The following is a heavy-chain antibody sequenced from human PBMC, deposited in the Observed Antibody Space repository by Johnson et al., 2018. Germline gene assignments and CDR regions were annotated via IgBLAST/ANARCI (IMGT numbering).Heavy chain of an antibody. V-gene: IGHV3-49*03. Sequence: VQLVQSGGGLVQPGRSLRLSCTASGFNFGDYAMTWFRQAPGKGLEWVGIIRRIAYGGTTEYAASAKGRFTISRDDSKSIAYLQMNSLKTEDTAVDYCSRGGVAALYMVVWGKGTTVTVSS. CDR2: IRRIAYGGTT. CDR3: SRGGVAALYMVV. CDR1: GFNFGDYA. J-gene: IGHJ6*03. D-gene: IGHD2-15*01.